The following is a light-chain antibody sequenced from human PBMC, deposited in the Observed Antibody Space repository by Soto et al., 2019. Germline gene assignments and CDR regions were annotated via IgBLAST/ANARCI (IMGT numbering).Light chain of an antibody. Sequence: DLQMTQSPSTLSASVGDRVTITCRASQSVSSWLAWYQQKPGKAPKLLIYKASSLESGVPSRVSGSQSGTEFTLTISSLQPDDCATYYCQQYSGYSLTFGGGTKVEIK. J-gene: IGKJ4*01. CDR2: KAS. CDR3: QQYSGYSLT. V-gene: IGKV1-5*03. CDR1: QSVSSW.